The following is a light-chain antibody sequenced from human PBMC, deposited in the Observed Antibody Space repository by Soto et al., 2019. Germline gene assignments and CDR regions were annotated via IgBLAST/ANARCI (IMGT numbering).Light chain of an antibody. J-gene: IGLJ2*01. CDR2: GNN. V-gene: IGLV1-44*01. CDR1: GSSIGTNT. Sequence: QSVLTQPPSASGTPGQRVTISCSGSGSSIGTNTVNWYRQLPGTAPKLLIYGNNQRPSGVPDRFSGSKSGTSASLAISRLQSEDEAEYYCAAWDGSLNNVLFGGGTKVTVL. CDR3: AAWDGSLNNVL.